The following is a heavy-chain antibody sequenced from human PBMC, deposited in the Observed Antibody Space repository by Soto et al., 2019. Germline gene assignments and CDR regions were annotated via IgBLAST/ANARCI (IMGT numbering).Heavy chain of an antibody. CDR2: ISYDGSNK. Sequence: QVQLVESGGGVVQPGRSLRLSCAASGFTFSSYAMHWVRQAPGKGLEWVAVISYDGSNKYYADSVKGRFTISRDNSKNTLYLQMNSLRAEDTAVYYCARDRMVLSPDYYYGMDVWGQGTTVTVSS. CDR3: ARDRMVLSPDYYYGMDV. V-gene: IGHV3-30-3*01. D-gene: IGHD2-8*01. J-gene: IGHJ6*02. CDR1: GFTFSSYA.